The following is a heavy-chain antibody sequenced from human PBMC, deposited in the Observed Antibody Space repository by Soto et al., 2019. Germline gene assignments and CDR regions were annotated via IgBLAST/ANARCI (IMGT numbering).Heavy chain of an antibody. CDR1: GLAFGNYA. CDR2: VSTNGRSA. V-gene: IGHV3-23*01. D-gene: IGHD3-10*01. CDR3: AKDRAFNYFYGMDV. J-gene: IGHJ6*02. Sequence: GGSLRLSCRTSGLAFGNYAMNWVRQVPGRGLEWVAGVSTNGRSAYYADSVRGRFTISRDNSKITVYLQMNSLRAEDTAVYYCAKDRAFNYFYGMDVWGQGTTVTVSS.